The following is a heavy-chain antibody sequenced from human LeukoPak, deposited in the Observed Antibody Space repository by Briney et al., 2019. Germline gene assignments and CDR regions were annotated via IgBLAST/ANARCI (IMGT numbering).Heavy chain of an antibody. D-gene: IGHD2-2*02. CDR2: INHSGST. J-gene: IGHJ4*02. V-gene: IGHV4-34*01. Sequence: ASETLSLTCAVYGGSFSGYYWSWIRQPPGKGLEWIGEINHSGSTNYNPSLKSRVTISVDTSKNQFSLKLSSVTAADTAVYYCARRGSPAPTCIDGSTSCYTDYWGQGTLVTVSS. CDR1: GGSFSGYY. CDR3: ARRGSPAPTCIDGSTSCYTDY.